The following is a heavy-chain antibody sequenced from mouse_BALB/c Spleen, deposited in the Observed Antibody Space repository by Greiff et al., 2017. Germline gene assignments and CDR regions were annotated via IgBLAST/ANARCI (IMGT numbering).Heavy chain of an antibody. J-gene: IGHJ4*01. CDR1: GYTFTSYW. CDR3: ARGGITTGRGGYYYAMDY. CDR2: IDPSDSYT. D-gene: IGHD2-4*01. V-gene: IGHV1-69*02. Sequence: QVQLQQPGAELVKPGASVKLSCKASGYTFTSYWMHWVKQRPGQGLEWIGEIDPSDSYTNYNQKFKGKATLTVDKSSSTAYMQLSSLTSEDSAVYYCARGGITTGRGGYYYAMDYWGQGTSVTVSS.